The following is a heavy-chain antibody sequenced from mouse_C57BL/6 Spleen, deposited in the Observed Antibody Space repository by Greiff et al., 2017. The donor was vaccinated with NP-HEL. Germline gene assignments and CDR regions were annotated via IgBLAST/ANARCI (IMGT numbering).Heavy chain of an antibody. V-gene: IGHV3-6*01. CDR2: ISYDGSN. J-gene: IGHJ2*01. D-gene: IGHD1-1*01. CDR1: GYSITSGYY. Sequence: DVKLQESGPGLVKPSQSLSLTCSVTGYSITSGYYWNWIRQFPGNKLEWMGYISYDGSNNYNPSLKNRISITRDTSKNQFFLKLNSVTTEDTATYYCARATTVVAPDYWGQGTTLTVSS. CDR3: ARATTVVAPDY.